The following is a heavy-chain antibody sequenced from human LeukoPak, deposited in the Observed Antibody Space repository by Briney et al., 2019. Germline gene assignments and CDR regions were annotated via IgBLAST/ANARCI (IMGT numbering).Heavy chain of an antibody. J-gene: IGHJ3*02. CDR3: AKWMVRRDFWSGAFDI. CDR1: GFTFSSYA. CDR2: ISCQCYNS. Sequence: GVSVRLFCAASGFTFSSYAMTWVRQAPGKGLEWVSAISCQCYNSYYADSVKGRITISRDNSKNTLFLQMNSLRGEDTAIYYCAKWMVRRDFWSGAFDIWGQGTMVTV. V-gene: IGHV3-23*01. D-gene: IGHD3-3*01.